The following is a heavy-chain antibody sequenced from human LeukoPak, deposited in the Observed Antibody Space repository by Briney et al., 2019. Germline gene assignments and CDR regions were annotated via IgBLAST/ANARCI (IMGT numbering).Heavy chain of an antibody. CDR2: MNPNSGNT. D-gene: IGHD3-10*01. J-gene: IGHJ5*02. CDR1: GYTFTSYD. CDR3: ARVPTYYYGSGSRTNWFDP. V-gene: IGHV1-8*03. Sequence: ASVKVSCKASGYTFTSYDINWGRQATGQGLEWMGWMNPNSGNTGYAQKFQGRVTITRNTSISTAYMELSSLRSEDTAVYYCARVPTYYYGSGSRTNWFDPWGQGTLVTVSS.